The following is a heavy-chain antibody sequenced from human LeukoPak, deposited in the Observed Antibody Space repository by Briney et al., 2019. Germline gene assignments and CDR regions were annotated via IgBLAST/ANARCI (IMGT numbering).Heavy chain of an antibody. Sequence: PGGSLRLSCAASGFTFTNHAMQWVRQAPGKGLEYVSAISGNGCSTYYANSVKGRFTISRDNSKNTVYLQMDSLRAEDMAVYYCARAGVIRYVAWLINYYMDVWGKGTTVTVSS. J-gene: IGHJ6*03. CDR2: ISGNGCST. V-gene: IGHV3-64*01. CDR1: GFTFTNHA. D-gene: IGHD3-9*01. CDR3: ARAGVIRYVAWLINYYMDV.